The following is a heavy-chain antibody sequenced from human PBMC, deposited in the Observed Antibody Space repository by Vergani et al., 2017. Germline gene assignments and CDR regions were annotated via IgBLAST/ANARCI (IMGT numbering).Heavy chain of an antibody. V-gene: IGHV3-21*06. J-gene: IGHJ4*02. CDR2: ISSGRTYT. CDR1: EFTFSTYS. CDR3: ARDGEKVGYRRHNYLDF. D-gene: IGHD6-25*01. Sequence: EVQLVESGGGLVKTGGSLRLSCAASEFTFSTYSMNWVRQAPGKGLEWVSSISSGRTYTFYADSVKDRFTISRDNAKSTLYLHMSSLRAEDTAIYYCARDGEKVGYRRHNYLDFWGQGTLVTVSS.